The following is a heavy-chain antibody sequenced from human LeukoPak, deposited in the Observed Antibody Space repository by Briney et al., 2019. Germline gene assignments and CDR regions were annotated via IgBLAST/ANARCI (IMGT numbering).Heavy chain of an antibody. Sequence: GSLRLSCAASGFTFSSYSMNWVRQAPGKGLEWVSFISSSSSYIYYADSVKGRFTISRDNAKNSLYLQMNSLRAEDTAVYYCASNPSDKDYYYYYMDVWGKGTTVTVSS. CDR3: ASNPSDKDYYYYYMDV. D-gene: IGHD1-14*01. CDR1: GFTFSSYS. CDR2: ISSSSSYI. V-gene: IGHV3-21*01. J-gene: IGHJ6*03.